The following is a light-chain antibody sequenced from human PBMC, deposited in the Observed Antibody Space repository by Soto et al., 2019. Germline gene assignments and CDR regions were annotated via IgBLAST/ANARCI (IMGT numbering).Light chain of an antibody. CDR1: SSNIGRNA. V-gene: IGLV1-44*01. CDR3: AGWDDSLNGWV. J-gene: IGLJ3*02. CDR2: SNI. Sequence: QSVLTQPPSASGTPGQRVTISCAGSSSNIGRNAINWYQQHPGTAPKVLIFSNINRASGVPDRFSGSKSGTSASLAISGLQSEDEADYYCAGWDDSLNGWVFGGGTKLTVL.